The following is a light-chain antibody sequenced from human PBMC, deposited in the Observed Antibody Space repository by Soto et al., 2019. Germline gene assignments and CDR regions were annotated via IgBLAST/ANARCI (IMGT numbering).Light chain of an antibody. J-gene: IGKJ1*01. Sequence: DIQMTQSPSTLSGSVGDRVTITCRASQTISSWLAWYQQKPGKAHKLLIYKASTLKSGVPSRFSGSGSGTEFTLTISSLPPDDFATYDCQHYNSYSEAFGQGPKVELK. CDR1: QTISSW. CDR2: KAS. CDR3: QHYNSYSEA. V-gene: IGKV1-5*03.